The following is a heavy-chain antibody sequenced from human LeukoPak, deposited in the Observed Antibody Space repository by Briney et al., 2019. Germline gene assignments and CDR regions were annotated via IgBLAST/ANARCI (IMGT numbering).Heavy chain of an antibody. CDR3: ARAGMTTVTTGAFDI. CDR1: GGTFSSSA. CDR2: IIPIFGTA. V-gene: IGHV1-69*13. D-gene: IGHD4-17*01. Sequence: SVKVSCKASGGTFSSSAISWVRQAPGQGLEWMGGIIPIFGTANYAQKFQGRVTITADESTSTAYMELSSLRSEDTAVYYCARAGMTTVTTGAFDIWGQGTMVTVSS. J-gene: IGHJ3*02.